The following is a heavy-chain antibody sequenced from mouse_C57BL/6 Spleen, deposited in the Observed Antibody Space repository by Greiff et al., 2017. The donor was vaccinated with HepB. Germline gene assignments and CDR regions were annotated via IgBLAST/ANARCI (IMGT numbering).Heavy chain of an antibody. CDR3: ARAVVATGGAMDY. D-gene: IGHD1-1*01. V-gene: IGHV1-81*01. CDR2: IYPRSGNT. CDR1: GYTFTSYG. Sequence: VQLQESGAELARPGASVKLSCKASGYTFTSYGIRWVKQRTGQGLEWIGEIYPRSGNTYYNEKFKGKATLTADKSSSTAYRELRSLTSEDSAVYVCARAVVATGGAMDYWGQGTSVTVSS. J-gene: IGHJ4*01.